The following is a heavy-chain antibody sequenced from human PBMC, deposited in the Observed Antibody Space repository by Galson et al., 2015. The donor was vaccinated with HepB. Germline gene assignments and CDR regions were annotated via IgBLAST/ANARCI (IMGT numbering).Heavy chain of an antibody. CDR1: GFSLSTSGMC. CDR2: IDWDDDK. J-gene: IGHJ5*02. D-gene: IGHD6-13*01. V-gene: IGHV2-70*01. CDR3: ARIAAAGTSRWFDP. Sequence: PALVKPTQTLTLTCTFSGFSLSTSGMCVSWIRQPPGKALEWLALIDWDDDKYYSTSLKTRLTISKDTSKNQVVLTMTNMDPVDTATYYCARIAAAGTSRWFDPWGQGTLVTVSS.